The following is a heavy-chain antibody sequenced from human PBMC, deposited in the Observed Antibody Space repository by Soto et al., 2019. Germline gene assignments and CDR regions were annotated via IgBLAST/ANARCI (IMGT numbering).Heavy chain of an antibody. CDR2: IYYSGST. V-gene: IGHV4-39*01. CDR3: GGLGITMIVVVRTVDI. J-gene: IGHJ3*02. D-gene: IGHD3-22*01. CDR1: RGSISSSSYY. Sequence: SETLSLTCTLCRGSISSSSYYWGWIRQPPGKGLEWIGSIYYSGSTYYNPSLKSRVTISVDTSKNQFSLKLSSVTAADTAVYYGGGLGITMIVVVRTVDIWGKGTGVP.